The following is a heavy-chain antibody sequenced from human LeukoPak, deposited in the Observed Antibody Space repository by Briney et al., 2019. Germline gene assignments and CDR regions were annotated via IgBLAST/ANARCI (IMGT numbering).Heavy chain of an antibody. Sequence: GGSLRLSCAASGFTVSSNYMSWVRQAPGKGLEWVSVIYSGGSTYYADSVKGRFTISRDNSKNTLYLPMNSLRAEDTAVYYCARVLTGSIAALHYYYYMDVWGKGTTVTVSS. CDR1: GFTVSSNY. CDR2: IYSGGST. D-gene: IGHD6-6*01. V-gene: IGHV3-53*01. CDR3: ARVLTGSIAALHYYYYMDV. J-gene: IGHJ6*03.